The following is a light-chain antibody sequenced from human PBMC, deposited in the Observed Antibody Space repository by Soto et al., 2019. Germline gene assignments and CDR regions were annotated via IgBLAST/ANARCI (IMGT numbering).Light chain of an antibody. CDR3: QQYNIWPLT. Sequence: DIQMTQSPSTLSASVGDRVTITCRASQSISVWLAWYQQKAGKAPNLLIYKASRLESGVPSRFSGSGSETEFTLTISGLQPGDSATYYCQQYNIWPLTFGGGTKVDIK. V-gene: IGKV1-5*03. CDR2: KAS. CDR1: QSISVW. J-gene: IGKJ4*01.